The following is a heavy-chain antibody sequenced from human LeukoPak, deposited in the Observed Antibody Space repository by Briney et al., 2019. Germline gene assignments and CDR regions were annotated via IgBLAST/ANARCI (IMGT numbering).Heavy chain of an antibody. CDR3: AARGGYYDFWSGQAHNWFDP. J-gene: IGHJ5*02. Sequence: ASVKVSCKASGYTFTSYGISWVRQAPGQGLEWMGWISAYNGNTNYAQKFQGRVTMTRDTSISTAYMELSRLRSDDTAVYYCAARGGYYDFWSGQAHNWFDPWGQGTLVTVSS. V-gene: IGHV1-18*01. CDR1: GYTFTSYG. D-gene: IGHD3-3*01. CDR2: ISAYNGNT.